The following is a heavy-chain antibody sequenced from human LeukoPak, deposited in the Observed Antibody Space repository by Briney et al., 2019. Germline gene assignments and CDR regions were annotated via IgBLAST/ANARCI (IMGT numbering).Heavy chain of an antibody. J-gene: IGHJ4*02. CDR1: GFSFSTYW. CDR3: ARDYGGSSPFDY. D-gene: IGHD4-23*01. V-gene: IGHV3-48*04. Sequence: GSLRLSCEASGFSFSTYWMSWVRQAPGKGLEWVSYISSSGSTIYYADSVKGRFTISRDNAKNSLYLQMNSLRAEDTAVYYCARDYGGSSPFDYWGQGTLVTVSS. CDR2: ISSSGSTI.